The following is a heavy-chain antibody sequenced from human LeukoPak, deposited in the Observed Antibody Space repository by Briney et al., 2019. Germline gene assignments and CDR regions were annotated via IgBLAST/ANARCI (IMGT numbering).Heavy chain of an antibody. J-gene: IGHJ5*02. V-gene: IGHV5-51*01. Sequence: GESLKISCKGSGYSFTSYWIGWVRQMPGKGLEWMGIIYPGDSNTRYSPSFQGQVTMSADKSISTAYLRWTSLKASDTAIYYCARRGQLVGFDPWGQGTLVTVSS. D-gene: IGHD1-26*01. CDR3: ARRGQLVGFDP. CDR2: IYPGDSNT. CDR1: GYSFTSYW.